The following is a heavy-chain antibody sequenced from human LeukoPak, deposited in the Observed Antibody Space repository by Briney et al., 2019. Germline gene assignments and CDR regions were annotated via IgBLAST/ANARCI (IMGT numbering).Heavy chain of an antibody. V-gene: IGHV3-30-3*01. CDR1: GFTVSDSY. J-gene: IGHJ4*02. D-gene: IGHD4-11*01. CDR3: ARSGGLQKFDY. Sequence: PGGSLRLSCAASGFTVSDSYMSWVRQAPGKGLQWVAVISYDGNTIYYADSVKGRFTISRDTSKNTLYLQMNSLRTEDTAVYYCARSGGLQKFDYWGQGTLVTVSS. CDR2: ISYDGNTI.